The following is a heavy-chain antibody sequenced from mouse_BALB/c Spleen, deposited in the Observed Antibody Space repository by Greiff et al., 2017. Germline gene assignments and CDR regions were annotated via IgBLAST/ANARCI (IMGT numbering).Heavy chain of an antibody. Sequence: QVQLQQSGAELAKPGASVKMSCKASGYTFTSYWMHWVKQRPGQGLEWIGYINPSTGYTEYNQKFKDKATLTADKSSSTAYMQLSSLTSEDSAVYYCARPYYDSSSYDDWGQGTTLTVSS. D-gene: IGHD1-1*01. CDR1: GYTFTSYW. CDR3: ARPYYDSSSYDD. V-gene: IGHV1-7*01. J-gene: IGHJ2*01. CDR2: INPSTGYT.